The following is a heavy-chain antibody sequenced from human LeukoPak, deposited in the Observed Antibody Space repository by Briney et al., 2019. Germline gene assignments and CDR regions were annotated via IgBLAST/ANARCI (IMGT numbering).Heavy chain of an antibody. Sequence: WETLSLTCTVSGGSISSYYWSWIRQPPGKGLEWIGYIYYSGSTYYNPSLKSRVTISVDTSKNQFSLKLSSVTAADTAVYYCARDRGSYSSSSGFDYWGQGTLVTVSS. CDR3: ARDRGSYSSSSGFDY. CDR1: GGSISSYY. V-gene: IGHV4-59*12. D-gene: IGHD6-6*01. CDR2: IYYSGST. J-gene: IGHJ4*02.